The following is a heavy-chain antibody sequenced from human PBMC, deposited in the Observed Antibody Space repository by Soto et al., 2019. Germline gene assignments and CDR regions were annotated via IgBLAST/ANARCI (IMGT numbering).Heavy chain of an antibody. CDR3: AAERDGYINDAFDE. V-gene: IGHV3-23*01. J-gene: IGHJ3*01. CDR2: ISAGGGTT. D-gene: IGHD4-4*01. Sequence: WGSXRLSCPASGGTFSNHSMEWNREPPGKGLEWVSGISAGGGTTCHGDSVQGRLTISRANYQKTLYLQMRTLRADDTDIYSRAAERDGYINDAFDEWGPGTMVTVSS. CDR1: GGTFSNHS.